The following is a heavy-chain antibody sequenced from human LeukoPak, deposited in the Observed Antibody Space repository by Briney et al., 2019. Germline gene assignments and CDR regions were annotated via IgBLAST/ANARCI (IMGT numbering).Heavy chain of an antibody. CDR2: ISGSGGST. J-gene: IGHJ6*03. CDR3: AKDGYDYYYYYMDV. CDR1: GFTFSSYA. Sequence: QPGGSLRLSCAASGFTFSSYAMSWVRHAPGKGLEWVSAISGSGGSTYYADSVKGRFTISRDHSKNTLYLQMNSLRAEDTAVYYCAKDGYDYYYYYMDVWGKGTTVTVSS. D-gene: IGHD1-1*01. V-gene: IGHV3-23*01.